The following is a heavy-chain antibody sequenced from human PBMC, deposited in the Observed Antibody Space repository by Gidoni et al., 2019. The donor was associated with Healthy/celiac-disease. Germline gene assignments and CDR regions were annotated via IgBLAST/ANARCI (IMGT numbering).Heavy chain of an antibody. J-gene: IGHJ4*02. D-gene: IGHD3-22*01. CDR1: GGSLSSGGYY. CDR2: IYYSGST. CDR3: ARTYYYDSSGYYYFDY. V-gene: IGHV4-31*03. Sequence: QLPLQESGPGLVKPSQTLSLPCPFSGGSLSSGGYYWRWIRQHPGKGLEWIGYIYYSGSTYYNPALKSRVTIAVDTSKNQVSLKLSSVTAADTAVYYCARTYYYDSSGYYYFDYWGQGTLVTVSS.